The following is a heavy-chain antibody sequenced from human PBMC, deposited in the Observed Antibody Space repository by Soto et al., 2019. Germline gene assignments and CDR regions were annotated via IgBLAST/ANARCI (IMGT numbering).Heavy chain of an antibody. CDR3: ARAPLYGGNSV. CDR1: GFTVSSNY. Sequence: EVQLVESGGGLVQPGGSLRLSCAASGFTVSSNYMTWVRQAPGKGLEWVSVIYSGGATYYADSVKGRFTISRDNSKNTLYFQMNSLGDQDTAVYYCARAPLYGGNSVWGQGIVVTVSS. D-gene: IGHD4-17*01. V-gene: IGHV3-66*01. CDR2: IYSGGAT. J-gene: IGHJ4*02.